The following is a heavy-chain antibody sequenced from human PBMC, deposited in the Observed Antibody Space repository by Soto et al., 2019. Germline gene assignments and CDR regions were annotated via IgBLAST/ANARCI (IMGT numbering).Heavy chain of an antibody. CDR3: ARESLPYSGSYYGMDV. Sequence: PGGSLRLSCAASGFTFSSYSMNWVRQAPGKGLEWVSYISSSSSTIYYADSVKGRFTISRDNAKNSLYLQMNSLRDEDMAVYYCARESLPYSGSYYGMDVWGQGTTVTVSS. V-gene: IGHV3-48*02. J-gene: IGHJ6*02. CDR1: GFTFSSYS. CDR2: ISSSSSTI. D-gene: IGHD1-26*01.